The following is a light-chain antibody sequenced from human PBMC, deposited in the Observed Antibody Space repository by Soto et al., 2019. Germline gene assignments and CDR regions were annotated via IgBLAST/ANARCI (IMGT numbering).Light chain of an antibody. CDR2: GAS. Sequence: EIVLTQSPGTLSLSPGERATHSCRASQSVSSSYLAWYQQKPGQAPRLLIYGASSRATGSPDRFSGSGSGTDFTLTISRLEPEDFAVYYCQQYGSSPLLTFGGGTKVEIK. J-gene: IGKJ4*01. CDR3: QQYGSSPLLT. V-gene: IGKV3-20*01. CDR1: QSVSSSY.